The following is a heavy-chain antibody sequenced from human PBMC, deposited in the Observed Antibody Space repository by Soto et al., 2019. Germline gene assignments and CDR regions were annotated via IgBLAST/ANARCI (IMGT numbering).Heavy chain of an antibody. V-gene: IGHV3-30-3*01. Sequence: GGSLRLSCAASGFTFSSYAMHWVRQAPGKGLEWVAVISYDGSNKYYADSVKGRFTISRDNSKNTLYLQMNSLRAEDTAVYYCARDRGDYYDSSGYPHDAFDIWGQGTMVTVS. CDR2: ISYDGSNK. D-gene: IGHD3-22*01. CDR1: GFTFSSYA. CDR3: ARDRGDYYDSSGYPHDAFDI. J-gene: IGHJ3*02.